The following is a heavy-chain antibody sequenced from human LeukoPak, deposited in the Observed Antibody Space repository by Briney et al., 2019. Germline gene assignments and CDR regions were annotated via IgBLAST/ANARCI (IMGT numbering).Heavy chain of an antibody. CDR2: MNPNSGNT. Sequence: ASVKVSCKASGYTFTSYDINWVREAPGQGLEWMGWMNPNSGNTGYAQKFQGRVTMTRNTSISTAYMELSSLRSEDTAVYYCASYSGSYRDFDYWGQGTLVTVSS. CDR3: ASYSGSYRDFDY. V-gene: IGHV1-8*01. J-gene: IGHJ4*02. D-gene: IGHD1-26*01. CDR1: GYTFTSYD.